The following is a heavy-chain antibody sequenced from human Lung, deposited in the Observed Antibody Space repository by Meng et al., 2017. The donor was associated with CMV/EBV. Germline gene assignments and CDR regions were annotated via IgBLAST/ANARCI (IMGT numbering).Heavy chain of an antibody. CDR1: GFTFSSYW. Sequence: GGSXRLSCAASGFTFSSYWMTWVRQAPGKGLEWVANIKQDGSEKYYVESVKGRFTISRDNAKNSLYLQMNSLRVEDTAMYYCARGTAPNDYWGQGTRVTVSS. CDR2: IKQDGSEK. V-gene: IGHV3-7*01. J-gene: IGHJ4*02. D-gene: IGHD2-8*02. CDR3: ARGTAPNDY.